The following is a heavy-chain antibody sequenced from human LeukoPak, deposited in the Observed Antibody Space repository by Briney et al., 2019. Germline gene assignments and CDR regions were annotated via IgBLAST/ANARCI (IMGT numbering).Heavy chain of an antibody. D-gene: IGHD5-18*01. CDR2: IYYSGIT. Sequence: SETLSLTCTVSGGSISSYYWSWIRQPPGKGLEWIGYIYYSGITHYNPSLRSRVTISVDMSKNHFSLRLNSVTAADTAVYYCARVVPDGYSDYWGQGALAAVSS. CDR1: GGSISSYY. J-gene: IGHJ4*02. V-gene: IGHV4-59*01. CDR3: ARVVPDGYSDY.